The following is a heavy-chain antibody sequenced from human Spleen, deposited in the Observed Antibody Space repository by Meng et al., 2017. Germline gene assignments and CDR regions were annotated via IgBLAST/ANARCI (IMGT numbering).Heavy chain of an antibody. CDR3: ARDCSSTSCYAGYDY. Sequence: ASVKVSCKASGYTFTSYDINWVRQATGQGLEWMGWMNPNSGNTGYAQKLQGRVTMTTDTSTSTAYMELRSLRSDDTAVYYCARDCSSTSCYAGYDYWGQGTLVTVSS. V-gene: IGHV1-8*02. J-gene: IGHJ4*02. D-gene: IGHD2-2*01. CDR2: MNPNSGNT. CDR1: GYTFTSYD.